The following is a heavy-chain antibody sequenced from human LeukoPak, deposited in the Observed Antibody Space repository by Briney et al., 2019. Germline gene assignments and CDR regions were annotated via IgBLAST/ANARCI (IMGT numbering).Heavy chain of an antibody. CDR3: ARRRYDYVWGSYRYNYFDY. V-gene: IGHV4-4*07. Sequence: SETLSLTCTVSGGSISSYYWSWIRQPAGKGLEWIGRIYTSGSTNYNPSLKSRVTISVDTSKNQFSLKLSSVTAADTAVYYCARRRYDYVWGSYRYNYFDYWGQGTLVTVSS. CDR2: IYTSGST. D-gene: IGHD3-16*02. CDR1: GGSISSYY. J-gene: IGHJ4*02.